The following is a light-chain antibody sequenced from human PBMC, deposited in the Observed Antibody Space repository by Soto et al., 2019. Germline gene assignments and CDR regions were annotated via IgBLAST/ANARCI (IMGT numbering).Light chain of an antibody. CDR2: GAS. J-gene: IGKJ2*01. V-gene: IGKV3-20*01. Sequence: EVMLTQSPGTLSLSPGEGATLSCRASQSVTSNYLAWYQQKPGQAPRLLIYGASSRATGIPDRFSGSGSGTDFTLTISRLEPEDFAVYYCQHYGSSPRYTFGQGTKLEIK. CDR1: QSVTSNY. CDR3: QHYGSSPRYT.